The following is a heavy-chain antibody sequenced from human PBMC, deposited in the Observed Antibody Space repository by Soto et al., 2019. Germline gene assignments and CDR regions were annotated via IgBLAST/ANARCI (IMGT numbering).Heavy chain of an antibody. D-gene: IGHD4-17*01. Sequence: GPGPASETLSLTCTLSGVSTTSGAYYWTWVRQHPGKGLEWIGYIYYNGNTYFSPSLKSRLTISIDTSKNQFSLKLSSVTAADTAMYYCARARLRAVYAFDFWGQGTMVTVSS. CDR1: GVSTTSGAYY. V-gene: IGHV4-31*03. CDR2: IYYNGNT. CDR3: ARARLRAVYAFDF. J-gene: IGHJ3*01.